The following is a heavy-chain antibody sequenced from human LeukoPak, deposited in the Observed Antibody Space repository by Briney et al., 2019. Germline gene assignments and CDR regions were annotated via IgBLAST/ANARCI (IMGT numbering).Heavy chain of an antibody. CDR2: IRSSGDDT. Sequence: GGSLRLSCTASGFTFRNCVMSWVRQAPGKGLEWVSSIRSSGDDTSSADSVKGRFTIFRDNSKSTLYLQMNSLRAEDTAIYYCAKVRPPPGSGWYGGDDYWGQGTLVTVSP. CDR3: AKVRPPPGSGWYGGDDY. J-gene: IGHJ4*02. D-gene: IGHD6-19*01. CDR1: GFTFRNCV. V-gene: IGHV3-23*01.